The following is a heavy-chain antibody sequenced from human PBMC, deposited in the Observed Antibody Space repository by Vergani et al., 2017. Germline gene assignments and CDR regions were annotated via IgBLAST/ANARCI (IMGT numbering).Heavy chain of an antibody. J-gene: IGHJ4*02. CDR2: INPNSGGT. V-gene: IGHV1-2*02. D-gene: IGHD5-18*01. CDR1: GYTFTGYY. Sequence: QVQLVQSGAEVKKPGASVKVSCKASGYTFTGYYMHWVRQAPGQGLEWMGWINPNSGGTNYAQKFQGRVTMTRATSISTAYMELSRLRSDDTAVYYCARARRVVFGGYSYGSGSTLAYFDYWGQGTLVTVSS. CDR3: ARARRVVFGGYSYGSGSTLAYFDY.